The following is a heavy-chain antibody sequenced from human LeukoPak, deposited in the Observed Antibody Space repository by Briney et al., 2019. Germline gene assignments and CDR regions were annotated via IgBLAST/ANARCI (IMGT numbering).Heavy chain of an antibody. CDR3: ARKIPSYCSSTSCYTCFDY. D-gene: IGHD2-2*02. J-gene: IGHJ4*02. Sequence: GASVNVSCKASVYTFTTYGISWVRQAPGQGLEWMGWISAYNGNTNYAQKLQGRVTMTTDTSTSTAYMELRSLRSDDTAVYYCARKIPSYCSSTSCYTCFDYWGQGTLVTVSS. CDR1: VYTFTTYG. V-gene: IGHV1-18*01. CDR2: ISAYNGNT.